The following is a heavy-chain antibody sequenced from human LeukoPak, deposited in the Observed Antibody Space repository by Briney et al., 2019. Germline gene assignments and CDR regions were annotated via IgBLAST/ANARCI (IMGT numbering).Heavy chain of an antibody. Sequence: SETLSLTCTVSGGSISSSSYYWGWIRQPPGKGLEWIGSIYYSGSTYYNPSLKSRVTISVDTSKNQFSLKLSSVTAADTAVYYCATQLWLRGIDYWDQGTLVTVSS. CDR1: GGSISSSSYY. V-gene: IGHV4-39*01. D-gene: IGHD5-18*01. J-gene: IGHJ4*02. CDR2: IYYSGST. CDR3: ATQLWLRGIDY.